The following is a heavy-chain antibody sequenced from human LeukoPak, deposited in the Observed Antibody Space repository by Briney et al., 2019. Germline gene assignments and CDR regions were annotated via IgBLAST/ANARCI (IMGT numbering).Heavy chain of an antibody. CDR3: AKYYYDSSGLFDY. J-gene: IGHJ4*02. CDR1: GFFFRSYG. CDR2: ISGTGIAI. D-gene: IGHD3-22*01. Sequence: GGSLRLSCAASGFFFRSYGMHWVRQAPGRGLEWVSTISGTGIAIYYADSVKGRFTISRDNSKNTLYLQLNSPRAEDTAIYYCAKYYYDSSGLFDYWGQGALVTVSS. V-gene: IGHV3-23*01.